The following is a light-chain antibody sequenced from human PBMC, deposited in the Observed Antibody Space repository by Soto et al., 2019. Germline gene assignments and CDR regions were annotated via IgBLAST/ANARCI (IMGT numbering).Light chain of an antibody. V-gene: IGLV2-23*01. CDR1: SSDVGSSTL. Sequence: QSALTQPASVSGSPGQSITISCTGTSSDVGSSTLVSWYQQHPDKVPRLMIYDGNKRPSGVSNRFSGSKSGNTASLTIFGLQAEDEAVYYCCSYASDGTNVVFGGGTKLTFL. J-gene: IGLJ2*01. CDR3: CSYASDGTNVV. CDR2: DGN.